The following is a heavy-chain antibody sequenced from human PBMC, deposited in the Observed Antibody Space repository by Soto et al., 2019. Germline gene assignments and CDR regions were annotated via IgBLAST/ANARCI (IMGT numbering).Heavy chain of an antibody. CDR1: GYTFTSYG. V-gene: IGHV1-18*01. J-gene: IGHJ6*03. CDR3: ARVRVGDYIWGSYPHRSKDV. CDR2: ISAYNGNT. Sequence: GASVKVSCKASGYTFTSYGISWVRQAPGQGLEWMGWISAYNGNTNYAQKLQGRVTMTTDTSTSTAYMELRSLRSDDTAVYYCARVRVGDYIWGSYPHRSKDVWGKGTTVTVSS. D-gene: IGHD3-16*02.